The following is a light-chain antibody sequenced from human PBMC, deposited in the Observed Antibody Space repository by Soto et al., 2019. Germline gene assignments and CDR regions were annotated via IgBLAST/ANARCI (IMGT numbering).Light chain of an antibody. Sequence: EIVMTQSPATLSVSPGERATLSCRASQSVSSNLAWYQQKPGQAPRLLIYGASTRATGIPARFSGSGSGTEFTLTISSLQSEDFAVYYCQQYNNWLRTFGGGTTVEIK. CDR3: QQYNNWLRT. J-gene: IGKJ4*01. CDR1: QSVSSN. CDR2: GAS. V-gene: IGKV3-15*01.